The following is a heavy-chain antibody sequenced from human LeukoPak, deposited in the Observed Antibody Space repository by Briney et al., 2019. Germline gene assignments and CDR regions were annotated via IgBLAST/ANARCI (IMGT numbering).Heavy chain of an antibody. CDR1: GFPFSNYA. V-gene: IGHV3-23*01. J-gene: IGHJ4*02. Sequence: TGGSLRLSCAVSGFPFSNYAMSWVRQAPGKGLEWVSAISGSGDTTYYANSVKGRFTISRDNSKNTLYLQKNSLRAEDTAVYYCAKDRSYYFDHWGQGTLVTVSS. CDR2: ISGSGDTT. CDR3: AKDRSYYFDH. D-gene: IGHD1-26*01.